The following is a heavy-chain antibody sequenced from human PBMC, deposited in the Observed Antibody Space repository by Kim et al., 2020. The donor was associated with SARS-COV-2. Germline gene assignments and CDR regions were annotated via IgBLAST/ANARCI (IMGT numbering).Heavy chain of an antibody. D-gene: IGHD3-10*01. J-gene: IGHJ4*02. Sequence: NYARKLQGRVTMTTDTSTSTAYMELRSLRSDDTAVYYCARDHNGSGSYYNWGQGTLVTVSS. V-gene: IGHV1-18*01. CDR3: ARDHNGSGSYYN.